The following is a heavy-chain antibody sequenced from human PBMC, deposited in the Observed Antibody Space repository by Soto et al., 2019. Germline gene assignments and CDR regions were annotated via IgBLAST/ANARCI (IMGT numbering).Heavy chain of an antibody. CDR1: GFTFSSYA. CDR2: VSGSGIST. CDR3: AKEGSSYPVADTKYYGMDV. V-gene: IGHV3-23*01. Sequence: HPGGSLRLSCAASGFTFSSYAMSWVRQAPGKRLEWVSGVSGSGISTYYADSVKGRFTISRDNSKNTLYLQMNSLGAEDTAVYYCAKEGSSYPVADTKYYGMDVWGQGTTVTVSS. D-gene: IGHD1-26*01. J-gene: IGHJ6*02.